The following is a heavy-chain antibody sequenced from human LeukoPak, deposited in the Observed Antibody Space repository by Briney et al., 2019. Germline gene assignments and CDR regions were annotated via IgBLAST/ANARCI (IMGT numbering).Heavy chain of an antibody. CDR3: ARDKIAVAGTRVIFDY. V-gene: IGHV1-69*05. Sequence: ASVKVSCKASGGTFSSYAISWVRQAPGQGLEWMGGIIPIFGTANYAQKLQGRVTMTTDTSTSTAYMELRSLRSDDTAVYYCARDKIAVAGTRVIFDYWGQGTLVTVSS. D-gene: IGHD6-19*01. CDR1: GGTFSSYA. CDR2: IIPIFGTA. J-gene: IGHJ4*02.